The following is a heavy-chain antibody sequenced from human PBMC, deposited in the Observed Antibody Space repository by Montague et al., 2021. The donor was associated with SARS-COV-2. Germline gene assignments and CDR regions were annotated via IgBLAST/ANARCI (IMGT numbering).Heavy chain of an antibody. J-gene: IGHJ4*02. V-gene: IGHV4-34*01. CDR2: INHSGTT. Sequence: SETLSLTCAVYGGSFSGYYWTWIRQSPGKGLEWIAEINHSGTTNYNFNPSLRSRVTISEDTSKSQFSLKLSSVTAADTGVYYCARWDPQTLTLIGLRGKSASDYWGQGTLVTVSS. CDR1: GGSFSGYY. CDR3: ARWDPQTLTLIGLRGKSASDY. D-gene: IGHD4-23*01.